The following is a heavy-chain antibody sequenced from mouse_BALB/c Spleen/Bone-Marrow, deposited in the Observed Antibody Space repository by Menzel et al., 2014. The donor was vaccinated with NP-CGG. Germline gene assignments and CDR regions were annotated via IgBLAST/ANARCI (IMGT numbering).Heavy chain of an antibody. J-gene: IGHJ2*01. Sequence: QVQLQQSGPELVKPGASVKISCKASGYTFTSYYIHWVKQRPGQGHEWIGYIYPRDGSTNYNEKFKGKATLTADTSSSTAYMQLSSLTFEDSAVYFCARVGTDYWGQGTTLTVSS. D-gene: IGHD3-1*01. CDR3: ARVGTDY. CDR1: GYTFTSYY. CDR2: IYPRDGST. V-gene: IGHV1S12*01.